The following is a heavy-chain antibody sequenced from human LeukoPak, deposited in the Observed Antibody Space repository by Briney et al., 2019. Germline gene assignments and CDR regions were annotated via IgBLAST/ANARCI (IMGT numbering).Heavy chain of an antibody. V-gene: IGHV4-39*07. J-gene: IGHJ4*02. Sequence: PSETLSLTCTVSGDSISGSDYYWAWIRQPPGKGLEWIGEINHSGSTNYNPSLKSRVTISVDTSKNQFSLKLSSVTAADTAVYYCARGKGSGYPEEPNCSGGSCYGSSFDYWGQGTLVTVSS. CDR2: INHSGST. CDR1: GDSISGSDYY. D-gene: IGHD2-15*01. CDR3: ARGKGSGYPEEPNCSGGSCYGSSFDY.